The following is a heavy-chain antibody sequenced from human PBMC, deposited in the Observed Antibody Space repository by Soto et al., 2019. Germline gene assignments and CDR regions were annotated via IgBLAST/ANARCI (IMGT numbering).Heavy chain of an antibody. D-gene: IGHD3-10*01. Sequence: PGGSLRLSCAASGFTFTSYAMSWVRQAPGKGLEWVSSISGSGASTYYADSVKGRFTISRDSSKKTLYVHMNSLRAEDTALYYCAKHRWFGDPSWFDSWGQGILVTVSS. V-gene: IGHV3-23*01. J-gene: IGHJ5*01. CDR3: AKHRWFGDPSWFDS. CDR2: ISGSGAST. CDR1: GFTFTSYA.